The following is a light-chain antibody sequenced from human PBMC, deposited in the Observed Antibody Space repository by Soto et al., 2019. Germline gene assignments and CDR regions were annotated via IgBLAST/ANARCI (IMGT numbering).Light chain of an antibody. CDR2: QAS. J-gene: IGKJ1*01. V-gene: IGKV1-5*03. CDR1: QSISRQ. CDR3: LQYQSYWT. Sequence: DIQMTQSPSTLSASVGDRVSITCRASQSISRQLAWYQQKPGKAPNLLIYQASNLETGVPSRFTGSGSGTEFTLTSSRLQPDDVATYYCLQYQSYWTFGQGTKVEVK.